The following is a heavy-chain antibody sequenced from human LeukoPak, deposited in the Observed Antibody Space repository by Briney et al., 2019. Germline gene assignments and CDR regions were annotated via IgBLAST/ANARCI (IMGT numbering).Heavy chain of an antibody. Sequence: SETLSLTCAVYGGSFSGYYWSWLRLPPWKGLDWIGEINHSGSTNYNLSLKSRVTISVDTSKNQFSLKLTSVTAADTAVYYCARVPTMVQGVMRPDYYYYYYMDVWGKGTTVTVSS. CDR3: ARVPTMVQGVMRPDYYYYYYMDV. D-gene: IGHD3-10*01. J-gene: IGHJ6*03. V-gene: IGHV4-34*01. CDR1: GGSFSGYY. CDR2: INHSGST.